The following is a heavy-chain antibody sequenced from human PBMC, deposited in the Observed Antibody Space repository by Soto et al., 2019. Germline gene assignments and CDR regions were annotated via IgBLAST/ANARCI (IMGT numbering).Heavy chain of an antibody. CDR3: AKNQGVELVPLATVDWFDP. V-gene: IGHV3-23*01. CDR2: ISGSGFKK. CDR1: GFIFENFG. D-gene: IGHD1-26*01. Sequence: LRLSCAASGFIFENFGMSWARQAPGKGLEWISSISGSGFKKYYADSVKGRFTISRDNSKSTVYLELNNLSAEDTAVYHCAKNQGVELVPLATVDWFDPWGQGSVVTVSS. J-gene: IGHJ5*02.